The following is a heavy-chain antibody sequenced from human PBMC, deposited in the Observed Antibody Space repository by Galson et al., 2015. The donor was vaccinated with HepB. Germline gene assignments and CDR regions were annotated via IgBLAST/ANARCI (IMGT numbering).Heavy chain of an antibody. J-gene: IGHJ4*02. CDR3: AREAGVAAAGDYFDY. CDR1: GYTFTSYY. Sequence: SVKASCKASGYTFTSYYMHWVRQAPGQGLEWMGIINPSGGSTSYAQKFQGRVTMTRDTSTSTVYMELSSLRSEDTAVYYCAREAGVAAAGDYFDYWGQGTLVTVSS. D-gene: IGHD6-13*01. V-gene: IGHV1-46*01. CDR2: INPSGGST.